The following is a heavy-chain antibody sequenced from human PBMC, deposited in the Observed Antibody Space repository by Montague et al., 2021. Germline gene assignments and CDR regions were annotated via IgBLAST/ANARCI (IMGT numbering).Heavy chain of an antibody. D-gene: IGHD5-12*01. CDR3: ARPNIVTIHWYFDL. CDR1: GGSISSSSYY. V-gene: IGHV4-39*01. CDR2: IYYSGNT. J-gene: IGHJ2*01. Sequence: SETLSLTCTVSGGSISSSSYYWGWIRQPPGKGLEWIGSIYYSGNTYYNPSLKSRVTISVDPSKNQFSLRLSSVTAADTAVYYCARPNIVTIHWYFDLWGQGTLVLVSS.